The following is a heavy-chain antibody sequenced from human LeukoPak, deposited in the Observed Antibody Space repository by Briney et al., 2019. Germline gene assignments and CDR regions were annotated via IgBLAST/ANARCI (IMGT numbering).Heavy chain of an antibody. D-gene: IGHD6-19*01. J-gene: IGHJ4*02. Sequence: GGSLRLFCAASGFTFNNYGLSWVRLAPAKGLEWVSVISGNGAFTYYADSVKGRFTISRDDSKNTLYLQMNSLRAEDKALYYCAKDEVCSSGWYPGHYWGQGTLVTVSS. CDR2: ISGNGAFT. CDR3: AKDEVCSSGWYPGHY. V-gene: IGHV3-23*01. CDR1: GFTFNNYG.